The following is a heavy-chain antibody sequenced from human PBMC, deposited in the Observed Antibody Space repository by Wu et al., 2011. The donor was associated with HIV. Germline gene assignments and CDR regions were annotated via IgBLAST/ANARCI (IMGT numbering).Heavy chain of an antibody. CDR2: INPSGGST. V-gene: IGHV1-46*01. CDR3: ARVLRPGRYQLPNLSDALDI. Sequence: QVQLVQSGAEVKKPGASVKVSCKASGYTFVSYDINWVRQAPGQGLEWMGIINPSGGSTNYAQKFQGRVTMTRDTSTSTVYMELSSLRSEDTAVYYCARVLRPGRYQLPNLSDALDIWGQGTMVTVSS. D-gene: IGHD2-2*01. J-gene: IGHJ3*02. CDR1: GYTFVSYD.